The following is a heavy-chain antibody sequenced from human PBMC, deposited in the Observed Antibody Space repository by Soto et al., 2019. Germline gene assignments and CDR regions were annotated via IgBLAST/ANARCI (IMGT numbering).Heavy chain of an antibody. CDR2: INHSGST. Sequence: PSETLSLTCAVYGGSFSGYYWSWIRQPPGKGLEWIGEINHSGSTNYNPSLKSRVTISVDTSKNQFSLKLSSVTAADTAVYYCAREVVVAATPPFYGMDVWGQGTTVTVSS. J-gene: IGHJ6*02. CDR3: AREVVVAATPPFYGMDV. CDR1: GGSFSGYY. D-gene: IGHD2-15*01. V-gene: IGHV4-34*01.